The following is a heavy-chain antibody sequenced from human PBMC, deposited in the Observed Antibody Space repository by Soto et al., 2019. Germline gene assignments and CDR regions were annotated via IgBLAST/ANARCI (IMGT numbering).Heavy chain of an antibody. CDR3: ASLDGPLEWLLSLFDY. J-gene: IGHJ4*02. D-gene: IGHD3-3*01. CDR2: ISGSGGST. V-gene: IGHV3-23*01. Sequence: GGSLRLSCAASGFTFSSYAMSWVRQAPGKGLEWVSAISGSGGSTYYADSVKGRFTISRDNSKNTLYLQMNSLRAEDTAVYYCASLDGPLEWLLSLFDYWGQGTLVTVSS. CDR1: GFTFSSYA.